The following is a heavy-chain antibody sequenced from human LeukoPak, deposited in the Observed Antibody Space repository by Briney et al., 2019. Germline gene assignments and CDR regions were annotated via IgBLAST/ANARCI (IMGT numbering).Heavy chain of an antibody. Sequence: GGSVRLSCAASGFTFSSYWMYWVRQAPGKGRVWLSRINGDGSSTSYADSVKGRFTISRDNAKNTLYLQMNSLRAEDTAVYYCARVSMEGTQRALDYWGQGTLVTVSS. CDR2: INGDGSST. J-gene: IGHJ4*02. CDR1: GFTFSSYW. D-gene: IGHD1-1*01. CDR3: ARVSMEGTQRALDY. V-gene: IGHV3-74*01.